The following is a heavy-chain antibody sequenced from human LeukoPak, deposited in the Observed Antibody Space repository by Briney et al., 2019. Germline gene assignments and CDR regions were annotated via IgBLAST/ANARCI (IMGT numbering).Heavy chain of an antibody. V-gene: IGHV4-59*01. Sequence: SETLSLTCTVSGGSISTFSWSWVRQTLDKGLEWIGSFVSTATKYNPSLESRVAISVDTSKNQFSLRLNSLTTADTASYYCARDTTVASGMQYWGPGTLVTVSS. CDR3: ARDTTVASGMQY. CDR2: FVSTAT. CDR1: GGSISTFS. D-gene: IGHD6-19*01. J-gene: IGHJ4*02.